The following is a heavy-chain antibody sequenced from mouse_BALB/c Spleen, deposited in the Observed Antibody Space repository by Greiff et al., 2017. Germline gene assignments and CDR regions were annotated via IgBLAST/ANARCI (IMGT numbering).Heavy chain of an antibody. CDR3: ARQAYDSYWYCDV. CDR1: GFTFSSFG. Sequence: DVQLVESGGGLVQPGGSRKLSCAASGFTFSSFGMHWVRQAPEKGLEWVAYISSGSSTIYYPDTVKGRFTIARDNAKNTLYLQISSLKSEDTALYYCARQAYDSYWYCDVWGAGTTVTVSA. CDR2: ISSGSSTI. V-gene: IGHV5-17*02. D-gene: IGHD2-3*01. J-gene: IGHJ1*01.